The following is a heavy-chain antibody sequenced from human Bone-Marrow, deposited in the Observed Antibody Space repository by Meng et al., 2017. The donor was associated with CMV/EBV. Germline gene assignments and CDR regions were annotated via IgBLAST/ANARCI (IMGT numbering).Heavy chain of an antibody. J-gene: IGHJ4*02. CDR2: INPSGGGT. CDR3: ASAPDWNYVGHY. Sequence: CKASGYTFTSYYMHWVRQAPGQGLEWMGIINPSGGGTSYAQKFQGGVTMTRDTSTSTVHMELSSLRSEDTAVYYCASAPDWNYVGHYWGQGTLVTVSS. CDR1: GYTFTSYY. D-gene: IGHD1-7*01. V-gene: IGHV1-46*01.